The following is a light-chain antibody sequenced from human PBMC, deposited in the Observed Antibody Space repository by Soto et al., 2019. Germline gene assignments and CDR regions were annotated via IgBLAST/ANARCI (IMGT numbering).Light chain of an antibody. Sequence: DIEMTQSPSTLSVSVGDRVTITCGASQTISSWLAWYQQKQGKAPKLLIYKASTLKSGVPSRFRGSGSETELTLTISSMKTDDFEIYYCQHYKSYTWTFGHGTKVDI. CDR3: QHYKSYTWT. CDR1: QTISSW. CDR2: KAS. V-gene: IGKV1-5*03. J-gene: IGKJ1*01.